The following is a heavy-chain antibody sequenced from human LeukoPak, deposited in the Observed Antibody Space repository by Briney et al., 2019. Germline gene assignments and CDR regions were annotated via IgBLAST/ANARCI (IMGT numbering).Heavy chain of an antibody. V-gene: IGHV3-74*01. CDR3: ARVGGYYDSSGYYLDAFDI. CDR2: INSDGSST. CDR1: GFRFDEYD. J-gene: IGHJ3*02. Sequence: PGGSLRLSCAASGFRFDEYDMSWVRQAPGKGLVWVSRINSDGSSTSYADSVKDRFTISRDNAKNTLYLQMNSLRAEDTAVYYCARVGGYYDSSGYYLDAFDIWGQGTMVTVSS. D-gene: IGHD3-22*01.